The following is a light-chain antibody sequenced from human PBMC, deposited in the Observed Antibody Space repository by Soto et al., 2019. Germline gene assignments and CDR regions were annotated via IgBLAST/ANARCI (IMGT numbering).Light chain of an antibody. CDR3: QQYHNWPPYT. J-gene: IGKJ2*01. CDR2: GAS. Sequence: EIVMTQSPATLSVSPGERATLSCRASQSVSTNLAWYQQKPGQAPRLLMYGASTRATGIPARFSGSGSGTEFTLTLSILQSEDFAVYYCQQYHNWPPYTFGQGTKLEIK. V-gene: IGKV3-15*01. CDR1: QSVSTN.